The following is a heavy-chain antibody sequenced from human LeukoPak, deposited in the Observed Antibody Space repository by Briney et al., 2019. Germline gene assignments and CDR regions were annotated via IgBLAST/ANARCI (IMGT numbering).Heavy chain of an antibody. V-gene: IGHV4-31*03. J-gene: IGHJ5*02. CDR2: IYYSGST. CDR3: ARDGGGYCSGGSCYFWFDP. Sequence: SETLSLTRTVSGGSISSGGYYWSWIRQHPGKGLEWIGYIYYSGSTYYNPSLKSRLTISVDTSKNQFSLKLSSVTAADTAIYYCARDGGGYCSGGSCYFWFDPWGQGTLVTVSS. CDR1: GGSISSGGYY. D-gene: IGHD2-15*01.